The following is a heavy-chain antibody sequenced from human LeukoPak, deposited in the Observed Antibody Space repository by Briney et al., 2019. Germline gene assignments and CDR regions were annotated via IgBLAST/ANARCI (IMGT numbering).Heavy chain of an antibody. CDR3: ARLFGVVTYFDY. D-gene: IGHD3-3*01. V-gene: IGHV4-39*01. CDR1: GGSISSSSYY. Sequence: SSETLSLTCTASGGSISSSSYYWGWIRQPPGKGLEWIASIYYSGTTYYNPSLKSRVSISADTSKNQFSLKLSSVTAADTAVYYCARLFGVVTYFDYWGQGTLVTVSS. CDR2: IYYSGTT. J-gene: IGHJ4*02.